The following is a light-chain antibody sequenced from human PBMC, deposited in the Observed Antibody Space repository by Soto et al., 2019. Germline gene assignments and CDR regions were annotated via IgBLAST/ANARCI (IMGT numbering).Light chain of an antibody. CDR1: QGISSY. J-gene: IGKJ4*01. CDR2: AAS. V-gene: IGKV1-9*01. CDR3: QQPNGLT. Sequence: DIQLTQSPSFLSASVGDRVTITCRASQGISSYLAWYQQKPGKAPKLLIYAASTLQSGVPSRFSGSGSGTEFTLTISSLQPEDFATYYCQQPNGLTFGGGNKVEIK.